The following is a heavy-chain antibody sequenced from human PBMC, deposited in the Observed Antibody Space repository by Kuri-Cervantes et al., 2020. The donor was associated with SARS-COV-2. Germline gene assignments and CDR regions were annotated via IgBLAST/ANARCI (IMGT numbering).Heavy chain of an antibody. CDR3: ARDPSRNDYNWADY. CDR2: ISGSGGST. J-gene: IGHJ4*02. CDR1: GFTFSSYA. Sequence: GESLKISCAASGFTFSSYAMSWVRQAPGKGLEWVSAISGSGGSTYYADSVKGRFTISRDNSKNTLYLQMNSLRAEDTAVYYCARDPSRNDYNWADYWGQGTRVTRSS. V-gene: IGHV3-23*01. D-gene: IGHD5-24*01.